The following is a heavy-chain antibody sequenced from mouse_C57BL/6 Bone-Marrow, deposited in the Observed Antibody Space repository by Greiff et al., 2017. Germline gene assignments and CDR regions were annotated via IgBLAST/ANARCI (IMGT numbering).Heavy chain of an antibody. CDR3: ARERITTVVATPFDY. J-gene: IGHJ2*01. Sequence: QVQLKQPGAELVMPGASVKLSCKASGYTFTSYWMHWVKQRPGQGLEWIGEIDPSDSYTNYNQKFKGKSTLTVAKSSSTAYMQLSSLTSEDSAVYYCARERITTVVATPFDYWGQGTTLTVSS. D-gene: IGHD1-1*01. CDR1: GYTFTSYW. CDR2: IDPSDSYT. V-gene: IGHV1-69*01.